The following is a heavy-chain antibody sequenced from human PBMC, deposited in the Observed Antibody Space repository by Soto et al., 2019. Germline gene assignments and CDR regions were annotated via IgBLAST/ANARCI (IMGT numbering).Heavy chain of an antibody. CDR1: GYTFTSYG. J-gene: IGHJ4*02. V-gene: IGHV1-18*01. D-gene: IGHD6-13*01. Sequence: QVQLVQSGAEVKKPGASVKVSCKASGYTFTSYGITWVRQAPGQGLEWMGWISAYNGNTNYAEKLQGRVTMTTDTXPSIAYMEPRSLRADDTAAYYCARDAPTRAAQDDHWGQGTLVTVPS. CDR3: ARDAPTRAAQDDH. CDR2: ISAYNGNT.